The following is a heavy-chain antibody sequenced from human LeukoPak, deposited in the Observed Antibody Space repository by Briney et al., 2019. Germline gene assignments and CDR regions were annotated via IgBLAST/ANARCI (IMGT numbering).Heavy chain of an antibody. Sequence: SETLSLTRTVSGDSIRSYYWSWIRQPPGKGLEWVGYIYYSGSTKYNPSLKSRVTISVDTSKNQLSLKLSSVTAAETAVYYCARLPYCSTTSCYYWFDPWGQGTLVTVSS. V-gene: IGHV4-59*08. CDR2: IYYSGST. CDR1: GDSIRSYY. CDR3: ARLPYCSTTSCYYWFDP. J-gene: IGHJ5*02. D-gene: IGHD2-2*01.